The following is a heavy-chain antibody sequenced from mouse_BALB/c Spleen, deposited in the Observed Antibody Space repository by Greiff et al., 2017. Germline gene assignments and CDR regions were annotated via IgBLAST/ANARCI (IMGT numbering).Heavy chain of an antibody. CDR1: GDSITSGY. V-gene: IGHV3-8*02. D-gene: IGHD2-1*01. Sequence: EVQLQQSGPSLVKPSQTLSLTCSVTGDSITSGYWNWIRKFPGNKLEYMGYISYSGSTYYNPSLKSRISITRDTSKNQYYLQLNSVTTEDTATYYCARYLYYGNPFAYWGQGTLVTVSA. CDR2: ISYSGST. J-gene: IGHJ3*01. CDR3: ARYLYYGNPFAY.